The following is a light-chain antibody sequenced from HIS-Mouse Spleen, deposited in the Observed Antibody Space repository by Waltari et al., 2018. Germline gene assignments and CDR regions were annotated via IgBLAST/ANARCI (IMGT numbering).Light chain of an antibody. CDR3: SSYTSSSTLDVV. CDR2: DVS. Sequence: QSALTQPASVSGSPGQPITISCPGTSIDVGGYNYVSVYQQHPGKAPKLMIYDVSNRPSGVSNRFSGSKSGNTASLTISGLQAEDEADYYCSSYTSSSTLDVVFGGGTKLTVL. V-gene: IGLV2-14*03. J-gene: IGLJ2*01. CDR1: SIDVGGYNY.